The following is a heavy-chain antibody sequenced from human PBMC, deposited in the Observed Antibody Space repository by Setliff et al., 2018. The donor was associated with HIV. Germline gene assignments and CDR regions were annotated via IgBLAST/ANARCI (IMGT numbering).Heavy chain of an antibody. CDR1: GYPFDSYG. D-gene: IGHD3-22*01. V-gene: IGHV1-18*01. CDR2: ISAYIGDT. J-gene: IGHJ4*02. CDR3: ARAVGGSNYFDYSGYQDF. Sequence: ASVKVSCKTSGYPFDSYGISWVRQAPGQGLEWMGWISAYIGDTKYAQRFQGGVTMTTDPSTPTAYMELRSLKSEDTAVYYCARAVGGSNYFDYSGYQDFWGQGTRVTVSS.